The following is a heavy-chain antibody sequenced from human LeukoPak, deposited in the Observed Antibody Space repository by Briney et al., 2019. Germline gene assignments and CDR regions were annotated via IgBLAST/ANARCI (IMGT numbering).Heavy chain of an antibody. CDR2: ISGSGGST. J-gene: IGHJ1*01. D-gene: IGHD2-2*01. Sequence: GGSLRLSCAASGFTFSSYAMSWVRQAPGKGLEWVSAISGSGGSTCYADSVKGRFTISRDNSKNTLYLQMNSLRAEDTAVYYCAKTTCSSTSCYRAEYFQHWGQGTLVTVSS. V-gene: IGHV3-23*01. CDR1: GFTFSSYA. CDR3: AKTTCSSTSCYRAEYFQH.